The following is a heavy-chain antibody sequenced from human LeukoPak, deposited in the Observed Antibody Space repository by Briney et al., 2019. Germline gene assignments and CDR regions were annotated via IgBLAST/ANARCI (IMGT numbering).Heavy chain of an antibody. CDR1: GFTFSSYG. CDR3: ARDFELSH. J-gene: IGHJ4*02. D-gene: IGHD3-16*02. CDR2: IWYDGGNK. V-gene: IGHV3-33*01. Sequence: LPGGSLRLSCAVSGFTFSSYGMHWVRQAPGKGLEWVAVIWYDGGNKHYADSVKGRFTISRDNSKNTLYLQMNSLRAEDTAVYYCARDFELSHWGQRTLVTVSS.